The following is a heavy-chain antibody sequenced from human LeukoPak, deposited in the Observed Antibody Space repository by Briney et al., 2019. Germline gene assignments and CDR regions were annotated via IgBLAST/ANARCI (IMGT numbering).Heavy chain of an antibody. V-gene: IGHV3-49*04. D-gene: IGHD5-18*01. CDR3: TRLRGYNCGYECFFDF. CDR2: IRSKAYGGTT. J-gene: IGHJ4*02. CDR1: GFTFGDYA. Sequence: PGGSLRLSCTASGFTFGDYAVTWVRQAPGKGLEWVGFIRSKAYGGTTEYAASVKGRFTISRDDSKSIAYLQVNSLKIEDTAVYYCTRLRGYNCGYECFFDFWGQGTLVTVSS.